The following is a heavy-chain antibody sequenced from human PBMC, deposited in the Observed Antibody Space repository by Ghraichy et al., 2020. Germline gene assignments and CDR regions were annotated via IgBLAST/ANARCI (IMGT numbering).Heavy chain of an antibody. CDR3: ARGRPDYGGGCYYYGMDA. CDR2: IIPIFGTA. CDR1: GGTFSSYA. J-gene: IGHJ6*02. Sequence: SVKVSCKASGGTFSSYAISWVRQAPGQGLEWMGGIIPIFGTANYAQKFQGRVTITADESTRTAYMELSSLRSEDTAVYYCARGRPDYGGGCYYYGMDAWGHGTTVTVSS. V-gene: IGHV1-69*13. D-gene: IGHD4-23*01.